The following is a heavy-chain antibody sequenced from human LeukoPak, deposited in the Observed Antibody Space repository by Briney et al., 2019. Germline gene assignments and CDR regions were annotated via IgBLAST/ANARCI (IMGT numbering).Heavy chain of an antibody. CDR3: AKDMYSDTSYGNY. CDR1: GFTFSSYS. Sequence: GGSLRLSCAASGFTFSSYSMNWVRQAPGKGLEWVSGISWNSGSIGYADSVKGRFTISRDNAKNSLYLQMNSLRAEDTALYYCAKDMYSDTSYGNYWGQGTLVTVSS. CDR2: ISWNSGSI. J-gene: IGHJ4*02. V-gene: IGHV3-9*01. D-gene: IGHD5-18*01.